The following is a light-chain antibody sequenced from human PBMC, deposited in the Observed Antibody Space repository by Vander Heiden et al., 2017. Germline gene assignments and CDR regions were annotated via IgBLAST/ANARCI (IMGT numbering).Light chain of an antibody. Sequence: DVVMTQTPLSLSVTPGQPASISCKSSQSLLHTDGKTYLYWFLQKPEQPPQLLIYDISNRFSGVSDRFSGSGSGTDFTLTISRVEPEDVGVYYCRHAINLPRTFGQGTKVEIK. CDR2: DIS. J-gene: IGKJ1*01. CDR3: RHAINLPRT. CDR1: QSLLHTDGKTY. V-gene: IGKV2-29*03.